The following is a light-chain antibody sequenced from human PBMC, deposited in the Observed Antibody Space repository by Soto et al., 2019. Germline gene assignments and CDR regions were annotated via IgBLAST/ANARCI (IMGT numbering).Light chain of an antibody. CDR3: CSYAGSSILGV. CDR1: SSDVGSYNL. J-gene: IGLJ1*01. V-gene: IGLV2-23*01. CDR2: EGS. Sequence: QSVLTQPASVSGSPGQSITISCTGTSSDVGSYNLVSWYQQHPGKAPKLMIYEGSKRSSGVSNRFSGSKSGNTASLTISGLQAEDEADYYCCSYAGSSILGVFGGGTKVTVL.